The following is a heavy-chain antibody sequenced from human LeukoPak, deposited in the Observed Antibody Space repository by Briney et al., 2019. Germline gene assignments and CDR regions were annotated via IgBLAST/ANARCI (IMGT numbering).Heavy chain of an antibody. CDR2: ISSSSSYI. CDR3: ARGSARFLEWSLIDY. D-gene: IGHD3-3*01. J-gene: IGHJ4*02. V-gene: IGHV3-21*01. CDR1: GLTFSSYS. Sequence: GGSLRLSCAASGLTFSSYSMNWVRQAPGKGLEWVSSISSSSSYIYYADSVKGRFTISRDNAKNSLYLQMNSLRAEDTAVYYCARGSARFLEWSLIDYWGQGTLVTVSS.